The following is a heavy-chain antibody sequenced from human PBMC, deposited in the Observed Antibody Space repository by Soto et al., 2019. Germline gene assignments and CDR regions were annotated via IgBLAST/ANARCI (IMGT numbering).Heavy chain of an antibody. CDR1: GFTFSSYA. Sequence: EVQLLESGGGLVQPGGSLRLSCAASGFTFSSYAMSWVRQAPGKGLEWVSAISGSGGSTYYADSVKGRFTISRDNSKNTLYLQMNSLRAEDTAVYYCANDITIFGVADSYYYYYYYMDVWGKGTTVTVSS. J-gene: IGHJ6*03. CDR3: ANDITIFGVADSYYYYYYYMDV. CDR2: ISGSGGST. D-gene: IGHD3-3*01. V-gene: IGHV3-23*01.